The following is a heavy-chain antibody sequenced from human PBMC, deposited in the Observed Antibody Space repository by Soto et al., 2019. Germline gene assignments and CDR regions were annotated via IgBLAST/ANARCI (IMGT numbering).Heavy chain of an antibody. CDR2: IIPIFGTA. J-gene: IGHJ4*02. Sequence: QVQLVQSGAEVKKPGSSVKVSCKASGGTFSSYAISWVRQAPGQGLEWMGGIIPIFGTANYAQKFQGRVTITADESTRTAYLELSSLRSEDTAVYYCARNRAWEQLASGADYFDYWGQGTLVTVSS. CDR1: GGTFSSYA. CDR3: ARNRAWEQLASGADYFDY. D-gene: IGHD6-13*01. V-gene: IGHV1-69*01.